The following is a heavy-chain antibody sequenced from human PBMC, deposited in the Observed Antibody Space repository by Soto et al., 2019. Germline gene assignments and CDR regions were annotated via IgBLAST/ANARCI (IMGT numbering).Heavy chain of an antibody. Sequence: LSLTCAVSGGSINTFDFSWSWIRQPPGRGLEWIGSIYQSGRTYYIPSLKSRVTMSLEKSKNQFSLKINSVVAADTAIYCCAREMTIFGVAPGGGVDVWGQGTTVTVSS. CDR1: GGSINTFDFS. V-gene: IGHV4-30-2*01. CDR2: IYQSGRT. D-gene: IGHD3-3*01. CDR3: AREMTIFGVAPGGGVDV. J-gene: IGHJ6*02.